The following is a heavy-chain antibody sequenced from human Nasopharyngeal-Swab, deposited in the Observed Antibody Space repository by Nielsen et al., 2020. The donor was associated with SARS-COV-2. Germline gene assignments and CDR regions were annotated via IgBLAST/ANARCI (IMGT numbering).Heavy chain of an antibody. CDR2: IWYDGSNK. D-gene: IGHD3-10*01. J-gene: IGHJ6*02. CDR1: GFSFSYSG. V-gene: IGHV3-33*01. Sequence: GESLKISCATSGFSFSYSGMHWVRQAPGKGPQWVAFIWYDGSNKYYADSVEGRFTISRDNSKNTLYLQMNSLRAEDTAVYYCAREAMFRGIVYGLDVWGQGTTVTVSS. CDR3: AREAMFRGIVYGLDV.